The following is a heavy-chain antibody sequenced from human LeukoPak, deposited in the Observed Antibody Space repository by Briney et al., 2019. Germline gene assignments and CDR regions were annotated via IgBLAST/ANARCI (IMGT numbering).Heavy chain of an antibody. V-gene: IGHV4-34*01. CDR2: INHTGST. CDR1: GGSFSSYY. CDR3: AVSGWSDY. Sequence: SETLSLTCAVYGGSFSSYYWSWIRQPPGKGLEWIGEINHTGSTNYNPSLKSRVTMSVDTSKNQFSLKLSSVTALDTAVYYCAVSGWSDYWGQGTLVTVSS. D-gene: IGHD6-19*01. J-gene: IGHJ4*02.